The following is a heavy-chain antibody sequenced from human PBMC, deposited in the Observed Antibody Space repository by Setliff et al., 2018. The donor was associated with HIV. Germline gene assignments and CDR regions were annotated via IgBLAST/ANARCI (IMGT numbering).Heavy chain of an antibody. J-gene: IGHJ5*02. CDR2: INHSGST. CDR3: VKAVAAPSWFDP. CDR1: GGSFSGYY. D-gene: IGHD2-15*01. Sequence: KPSETLSLTCAVYGGSFSGYYWSWIRQPPGKGLEWIGEINHSGSTNYNASLKSRVTISVDTSKKQFSLNLSSVTAADTGVYYCVKAVAAPSWFDPWGQGTLVTVSS. V-gene: IGHV4-34*01.